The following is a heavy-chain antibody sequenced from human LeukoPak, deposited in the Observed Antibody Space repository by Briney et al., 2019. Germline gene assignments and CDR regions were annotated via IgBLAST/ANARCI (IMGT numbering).Heavy chain of an antibody. Sequence: ASVKVSCKASGCTFTGYYMHWVRQAPGQGLEWMGWINPNSGGTNYAQKFQGRVTMTRDTSISTAYMELSRLRSDDTAVYYCATLVGATFVAFDIWGQGTMVTVSS. V-gene: IGHV1-2*02. CDR3: ATLVGATFVAFDI. D-gene: IGHD1-26*01. J-gene: IGHJ3*02. CDR2: INPNSGGT. CDR1: GCTFTGYY.